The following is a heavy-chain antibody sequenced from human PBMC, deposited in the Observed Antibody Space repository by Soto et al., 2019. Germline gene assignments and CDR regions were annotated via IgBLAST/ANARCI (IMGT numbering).Heavy chain of an antibody. CDR1: GGTFSSYA. CDR3: ARGDFMFTLGGDPQP. Sequence: GASVKVSCKASGGTFSSYAISWVRQAPGQGLEWMGGIIPIFGTANYAQKFQGRVTITADESTSTAYMELSSLRSEDTAVYYCARGDFMFTLGGDPQPGGRAPLVTVPS. V-gene: IGHV1-69*13. J-gene: IGHJ1*01. CDR2: IIPIFGTA. D-gene: IGHD3-16*01.